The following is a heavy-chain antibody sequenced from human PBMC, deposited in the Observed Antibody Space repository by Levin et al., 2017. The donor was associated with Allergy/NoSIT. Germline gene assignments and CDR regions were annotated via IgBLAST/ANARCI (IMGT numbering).Heavy chain of an antibody. CDR3: AKRVGAVAGYFDY. V-gene: IGHV3-23*01. J-gene: IGHJ4*02. CDR2: ISGSGGST. D-gene: IGHD6-19*01. CDR1: GFTFSSYA. Sequence: GESLKISCAASGFTFSSYAMSWVRQAPGKGLEWVSAISGSGGSTYYADSVKGRFTISRDNSKNTLYLQMNSLRAEDTAVYYCAKRVGAVAGYFDYWRQGTLVTVSS.